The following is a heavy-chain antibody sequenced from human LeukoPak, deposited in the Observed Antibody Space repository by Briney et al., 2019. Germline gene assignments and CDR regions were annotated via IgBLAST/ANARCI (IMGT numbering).Heavy chain of an antibody. J-gene: IGHJ6*03. D-gene: IGHD2-8*01. CDR2: MNPNSGNT. V-gene: IGHV1-8*03. CDR3: ARGGLRVMVYRLYYMDV. CDR1: GYTFSSYD. Sequence: ASVKVSCKASGYTFSSYDINWVRQATGQGLEWMGWMNPNSGNTGYAQKFQGRVTITRNTSTSTAYMELSSLRSDDTAVYYCARGGLRVMVYRLYYMDVWGKGTTVTVSS.